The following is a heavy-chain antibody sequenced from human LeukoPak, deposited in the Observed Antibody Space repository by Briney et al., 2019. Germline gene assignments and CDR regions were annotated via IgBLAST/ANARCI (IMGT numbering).Heavy chain of an antibody. Sequence: GGSLRLSCAASGFTFRTSGMNWVRQAPGKGLEWVSYISSSGTTISYAQSVKGRFTITRDNAQNSLTLHMNTLGADDTAVYYCAKDGGTHFDHWGQGTLVTVSS. CDR1: GFTFRTSG. CDR3: AKDGGTHFDH. V-gene: IGHV3-48*01. CDR2: ISSSGTTI. D-gene: IGHD1-26*01. J-gene: IGHJ4*02.